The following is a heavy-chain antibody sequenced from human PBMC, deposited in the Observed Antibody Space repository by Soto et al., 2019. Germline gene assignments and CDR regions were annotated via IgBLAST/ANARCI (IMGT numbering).Heavy chain of an antibody. CDR1: GGTFSSYA. D-gene: IGHD3-3*01. J-gene: IGHJ5*02. CDR2: IIPIFGTA. Sequence: SVKVSCKASGGTFSSYAISWVRQAPGXGLEWMGGIIPIFGTANYAQKLQGRVTMTADASTSTAYMELRSLRSDDTAVYYCAREGNPPTIFGVAGWFDPLCQGTLVTVSS. V-gene: IGHV1-69*13. CDR3: AREGNPPTIFGVAGWFDP.